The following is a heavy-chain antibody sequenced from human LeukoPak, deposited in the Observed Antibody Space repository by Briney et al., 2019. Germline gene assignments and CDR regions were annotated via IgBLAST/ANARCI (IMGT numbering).Heavy chain of an antibody. CDR3: ARSGYDSSGYYYVGDAFDI. CDR2: IYYSGST. J-gene: IGHJ3*02. Sequence: SETLSLTCTVSGGSISSYYWSWIRQPPGKGLEWIGYIYYSGSTNYNPSLKSRVTISVDTSKNQFSLKLSSVTAADTAVYYCARSGYDSSGYYYVGDAFDIWGQGTMVTVPS. V-gene: IGHV4-59*01. D-gene: IGHD3-22*01. CDR1: GGSISSYY.